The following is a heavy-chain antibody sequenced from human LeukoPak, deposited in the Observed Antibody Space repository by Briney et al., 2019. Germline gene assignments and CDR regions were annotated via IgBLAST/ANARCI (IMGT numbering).Heavy chain of an antibody. V-gene: IGHV6-1*01. CDR3: ARDRAVAGTINWLDP. CDR2: TYYRSKWYN. D-gene: IGHD6-19*01. Sequence: KPSQTLSLTCAISGDSVSSNNATWNWIRQSPSRGLEWLGRTYYRSKWYNDYAVSVKSRITVNPDTSKNQFSLQLNSVTPEDTAVYYCARDRAVAGTINWLDPWGQGTLVTVS. CDR1: GDSVSSNNAT. J-gene: IGHJ5*02.